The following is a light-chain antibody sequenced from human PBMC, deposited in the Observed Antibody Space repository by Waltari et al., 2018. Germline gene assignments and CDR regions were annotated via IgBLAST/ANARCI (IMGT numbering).Light chain of an antibody. V-gene: IGLV2-23*02. CDR3: CSYAGSGSSVV. CDR1: SSDVGNYNL. Sequence: QSALTQPASVSGSPGQSITISCTGTSSDVGNYNLVSWYQQHPGKAPKLIIYEVSQRPSGFSNRVSGSKSGTTASLTISGLQAEDEADFYCCSYAGSGSSVVFGGGTKLTVL. J-gene: IGLJ2*01. CDR2: EVS.